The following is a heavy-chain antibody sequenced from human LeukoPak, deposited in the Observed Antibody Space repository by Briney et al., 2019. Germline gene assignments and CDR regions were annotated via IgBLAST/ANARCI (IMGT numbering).Heavy chain of an antibody. Sequence: TSETLSLTCTVSGGSISSSSYYWGWIRQPPGKGLEWIGSIYYSGSTYYNPSLKSRVTISVDTSKNQFSLKLSSVTAADTAVYYCARQGAFIYWGQGTLVTVSS. J-gene: IGHJ4*02. D-gene: IGHD3-16*01. CDR1: GGSISSSSYY. CDR2: IYYSGST. CDR3: ARQGAFIY. V-gene: IGHV4-39*01.